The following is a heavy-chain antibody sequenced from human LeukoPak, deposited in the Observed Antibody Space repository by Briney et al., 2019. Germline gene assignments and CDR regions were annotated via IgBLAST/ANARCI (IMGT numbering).Heavy chain of an antibody. J-gene: IGHJ4*02. D-gene: IGHD4-17*01. Sequence: GESLSISCKASGYSSTNYWISWVRQMPGKGLEWMGTIDPSDSYTNYSPSFQGHVTISADKSISTAYLQWSGLKASDTAMYYCATHDYGDFGDYWGQGTLVTVSS. CDR3: ATHDYGDFGDY. V-gene: IGHV5-10-1*01. CDR2: IDPSDSYT. CDR1: GYSSTNYW.